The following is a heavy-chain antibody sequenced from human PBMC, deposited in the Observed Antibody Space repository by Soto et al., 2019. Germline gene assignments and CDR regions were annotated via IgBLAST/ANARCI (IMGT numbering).Heavy chain of an antibody. D-gene: IGHD3-22*01. Sequence: PGGSLRLSCAASGFTVRSHHMSWVRQAPGKGLEWVSVVYSGGLTYYADSVKGRFTISRDNSKNTLYLQMNSLRAEDTAVYYCARDHPYYYDSSDYYAMDVWGQGATVTVSS. CDR1: GFTVRSHH. J-gene: IGHJ6*02. CDR2: VYSGGLT. V-gene: IGHV3-53*01. CDR3: ARDHPYYYDSSDYYAMDV.